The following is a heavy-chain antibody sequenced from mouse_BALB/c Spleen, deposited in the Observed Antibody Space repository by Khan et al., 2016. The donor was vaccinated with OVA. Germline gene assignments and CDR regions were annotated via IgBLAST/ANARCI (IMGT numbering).Heavy chain of an antibody. V-gene: IGHV1-4*01. Sequence: QVQLQQSGAELARPGASVKMSCKASGYTFTTYTIHWVKQRPGQGLEWIGYIIPSNDYTNYNQKFKDRVTLTADKSSSTAYMQLSSLTSEDSAVYYCVREGAYYRSDGWFAYWGQGTLVTVSA. CDR2: IIPSNDYT. J-gene: IGHJ3*01. CDR1: GYTFTTYT. CDR3: VREGAYYRSDGWFAY. D-gene: IGHD2-14*01.